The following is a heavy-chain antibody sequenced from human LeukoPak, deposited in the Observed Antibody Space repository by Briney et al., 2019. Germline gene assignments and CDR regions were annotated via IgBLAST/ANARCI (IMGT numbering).Heavy chain of an antibody. V-gene: IGHV3-53*01. J-gene: IGHJ4*02. CDR1: GVTVNYNF. Sequence: GGSLRLSCAASGVTVNYNFMSWVRQAPGKGLEWVSVIYSDSSADYADSVKGRFTISRDDAQNTLYLQMNSLRAGDTAVYYCARDRGSFDYWGQGTLVTVSS. CDR2: IYSDSSA. D-gene: IGHD3-10*01. CDR3: ARDRGSFDY.